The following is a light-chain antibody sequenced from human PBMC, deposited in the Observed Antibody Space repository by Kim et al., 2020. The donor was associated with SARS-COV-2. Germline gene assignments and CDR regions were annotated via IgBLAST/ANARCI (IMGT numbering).Light chain of an antibody. J-gene: IGKJ5*01. Sequence: EIVLTQSPATLSVSPGERATLSCRASQSVSSNLAWYQQKPGQAPRFLIYGASIRATGIPARFSGSGSGTEFTLTISSLQSEDFAVYYCQQYNNWPRGTFGQGTRLEIK. CDR2: GAS. CDR3: QQYNNWPRGT. V-gene: IGKV3-15*01. CDR1: QSVSSN.